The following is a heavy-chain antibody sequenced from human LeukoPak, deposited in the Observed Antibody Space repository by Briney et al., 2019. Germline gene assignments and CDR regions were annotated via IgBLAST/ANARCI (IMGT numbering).Heavy chain of an antibody. D-gene: IGHD6-19*01. Sequence: SETLSLTCTVSGYSISSGYYWGWIRQPPGKGLEWIGSIYHSGSTYYNPSLKSRVTISVDTSKNQFSLKLSSVTAADTAVYYCARHAEAVAGTDYWGQGTLVTVSS. CDR1: GYSISSGYY. J-gene: IGHJ4*02. V-gene: IGHV4-38-2*02. CDR2: IYHSGST. CDR3: ARHAEAVAGTDY.